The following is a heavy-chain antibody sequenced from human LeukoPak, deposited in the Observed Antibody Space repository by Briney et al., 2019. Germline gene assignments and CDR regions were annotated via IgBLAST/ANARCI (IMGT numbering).Heavy chain of an antibody. Sequence: PSETLSLTCAVSGASISSSIHYWGCVRQPPGKGLECIGSVYYSGGTYYNPSLESRLTISVDTSNNRFSLKLKSVTAADTAVFYCARVTTGSTTLDSWGQGILVTVSS. D-gene: IGHD1-1*01. CDR2: VYYSGGT. J-gene: IGHJ5*01. CDR1: GASISSSIHY. CDR3: ARVTTGSTTLDS. V-gene: IGHV4-39*02.